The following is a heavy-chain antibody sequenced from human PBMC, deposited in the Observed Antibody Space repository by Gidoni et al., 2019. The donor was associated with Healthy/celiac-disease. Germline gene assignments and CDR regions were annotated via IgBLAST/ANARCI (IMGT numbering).Heavy chain of an antibody. V-gene: IGHV2-5*02. CDR2: IYWDDDK. CDR3: AHTTIEYYYDSSGWVRLYYFDY. J-gene: IGHJ4*02. D-gene: IGHD3-22*01. Sequence: QITLKESGPTLVKPTQTLTLTCTFSGFSLSTSGVGVGWIRQPPGKALEWLALIYWDDDKRYSPSLKSRLTITKDTSKNQVVLTMTNMDPVDTATYYCAHTTIEYYYDSSGWVRLYYFDYWGQGTLVTVSS. CDR1: GFSLSTSGVG.